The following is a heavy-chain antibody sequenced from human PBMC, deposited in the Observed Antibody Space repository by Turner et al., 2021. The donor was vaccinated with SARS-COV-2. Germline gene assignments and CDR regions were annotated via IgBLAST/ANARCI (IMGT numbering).Heavy chain of an antibody. CDR2: IYYSGRT. Sequence: QLQLQESGPGLGKPSETLSLTCTVSGGAISSSSYYWGWIRQPPGKGLEWIGSIYYSGRTYYNPSLKSRVTISVDTSKNQFSLKLSSVTAADTAVYYCAGEEVVCRASHTLYYYGMDVWGQGTTVTVSS. V-gene: IGHV4-39*01. CDR1: GGAISSSSYY. D-gene: IGHD3-22*01. CDR3: AGEEVVCRASHTLYYYGMDV. J-gene: IGHJ6*02.